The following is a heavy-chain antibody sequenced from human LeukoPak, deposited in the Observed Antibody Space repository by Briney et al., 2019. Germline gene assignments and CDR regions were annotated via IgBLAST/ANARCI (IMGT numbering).Heavy chain of an antibody. Sequence: ASVKVSCKASGYTFTNYGITWMRQAPGQGLEWMGWINPNSGGTNYAQKFQGRVTMTRDTSISTAYMELSGLRSDDTAVCYCARANYFDSSGYLTADAFDIWGQGTMVTVSS. V-gene: IGHV1-2*02. CDR1: GYTFTNYG. CDR2: INPNSGGT. CDR3: ARANYFDSSGYLTADAFDI. J-gene: IGHJ3*02. D-gene: IGHD3-22*01.